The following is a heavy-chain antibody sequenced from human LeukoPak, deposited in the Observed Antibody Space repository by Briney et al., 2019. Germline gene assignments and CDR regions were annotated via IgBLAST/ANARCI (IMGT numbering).Heavy chain of an antibody. CDR2: FDPEDGET. Sequence: ASVTVSCKASGYTFTSYGISWVRQAPGKGLEWMGGFDPEDGETIYAQKFQGRVTMTEDTSTDTAYMELSSLRSEDTAVYYCATDSGSYPQDYGGQGTLVTVSS. J-gene: IGHJ4*02. CDR1: GYTFTSYG. CDR3: ATDSGSYPQDY. D-gene: IGHD1-26*01. V-gene: IGHV1-24*01.